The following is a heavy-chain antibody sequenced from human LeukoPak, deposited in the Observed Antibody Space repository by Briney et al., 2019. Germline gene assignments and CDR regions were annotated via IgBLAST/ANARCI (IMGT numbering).Heavy chain of an antibody. CDR1: GFTFSSYS. CDR3: ARDRDYGPAGYYYGMDV. V-gene: IGHV3-21*01. Sequence: GGSLRLSCAASGFTFSSYSMNWVRQAPGKGPEWVSSISSSSSYIYYADSVKGRFNISRDNAKNSLYLQMSRLRAEDTAVYYCARDRDYGPAGYYYGMDVWGQRTTVTVSS. J-gene: IGHJ6*02. D-gene: IGHD4-17*01. CDR2: ISSSSSYI.